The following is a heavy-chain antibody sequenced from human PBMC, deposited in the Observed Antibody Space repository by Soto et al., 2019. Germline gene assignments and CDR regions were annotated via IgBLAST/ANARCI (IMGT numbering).Heavy chain of an antibody. CDR2: IYWDDDK. Sequence: QITLKESGPPLVKPTQTLTLTCSLSGFSVSSNGARVGWIRQPPGKALEWLALIYWDDDKHYNPSLKTRLTITKETSKNQVVPTVPDMDPVDTATYYCVHGNLGIFGHVYFDYWGPGTLLTVSS. CDR3: VHGNLGIFGHVYFDY. CDR1: GFSVSSNGAR. J-gene: IGHJ4*02. D-gene: IGHD3-3*02. V-gene: IGHV2-5*02.